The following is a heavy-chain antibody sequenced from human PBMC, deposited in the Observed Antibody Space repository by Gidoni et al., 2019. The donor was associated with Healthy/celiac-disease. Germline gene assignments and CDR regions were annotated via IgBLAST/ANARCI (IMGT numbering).Heavy chain of an antibody. CDR3: AKDTGCSGGSCLEYYFDY. V-gene: IGHV3-9*01. CDR2: ISWNSGSI. D-gene: IGHD2-15*01. CDR1: GFTFDDYA. Sequence: EVQLVESGGGLVQPGRSLRLSCAASGFTFDDYAMHWVRHAPGKGLEWVSGISWNSGSIGYADSVKGRFTISRDNAKNSLYLQMNSLRAEDTALYYCAKDTGCSGGSCLEYYFDYWGQGTLVTVSS. J-gene: IGHJ4*02.